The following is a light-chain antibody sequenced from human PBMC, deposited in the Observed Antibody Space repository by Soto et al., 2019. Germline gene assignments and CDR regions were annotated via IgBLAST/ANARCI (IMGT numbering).Light chain of an antibody. CDR2: EGS. Sequence: QSALTQPASVPGSPGQSITISCTGTSSDVGSYTLVSWYQHHPGKAPKLMIYEGSKRPSGVSNRFSGSKSGNTASLTISGLQAEDEADYYCCSYAGSSTWVFGGGTKVTVL. CDR1: SSDVGSYTL. CDR3: CSYAGSSTWV. V-gene: IGLV2-23*01. J-gene: IGLJ3*02.